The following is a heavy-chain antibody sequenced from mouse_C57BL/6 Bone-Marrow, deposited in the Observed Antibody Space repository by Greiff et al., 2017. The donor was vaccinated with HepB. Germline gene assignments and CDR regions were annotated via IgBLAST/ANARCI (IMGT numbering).Heavy chain of an antibody. J-gene: IGHJ3*01. CDR3: ARLSSYEGFAY. D-gene: IGHD1-1*01. CDR2: ISGGGGNT. Sequence: EVKVVESGGGLVKPGGSLKLSCAASGFTFSSYTMSLVRPTPEKRLEWVATISGGGGNTYYPDSVKGRFTISRDNAKNTLYLQMSSLRSEDTALYYCARLSSYEGFAYWGQGTLVTVSA. CDR1: GFTFSSYT. V-gene: IGHV5-9*01.